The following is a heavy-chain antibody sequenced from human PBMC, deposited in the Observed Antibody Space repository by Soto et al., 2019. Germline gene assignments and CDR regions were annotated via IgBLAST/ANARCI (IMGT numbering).Heavy chain of an antibody. V-gene: IGHV1-18*04. CDR3: ARDSPTVTPLYFDY. J-gene: IGHJ4*01. D-gene: IGHD4-17*01. Sequence: ASVKVSCKASGYTFTSYGTSWVRQAPGQGLEWMGWISAYNGNTNYAQKLQGRVTMTTDTSTSTAYMELRSLRSDDTAVYYCARDSPTVTPLYFDYWGHGTLVTVSS. CDR1: GYTFTSYG. CDR2: ISAYNGNT.